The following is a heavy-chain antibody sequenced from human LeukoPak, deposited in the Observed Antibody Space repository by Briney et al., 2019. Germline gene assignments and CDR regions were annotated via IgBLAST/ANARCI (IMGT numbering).Heavy chain of an antibody. V-gene: IGHV3-23*01. J-gene: IGHJ4*02. D-gene: IGHD2-15*01. CDR2: ISGSGKKT. Sequence: GGSLRLSCAASGFPFSSYVMSWVRQAPGKGPEWVSAISGSGKKTDYADSVKGRFTIYRDNSKDTLYLQMNSLRAEDTAIYYCVKEDCRGGDCYSAFDSWGRGTLVTVSS. CDR1: GFPFSSYV. CDR3: VKEDCRGGDCYSAFDS.